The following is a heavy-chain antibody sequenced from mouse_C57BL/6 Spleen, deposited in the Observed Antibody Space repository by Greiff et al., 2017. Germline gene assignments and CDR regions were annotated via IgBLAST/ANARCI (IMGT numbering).Heavy chain of an antibody. V-gene: IGHV2-9*01. CDR2: IWGGGRS. CDR1: GFSFTSYG. D-gene: IGHD2-12*01. CDR3: AKQGDDGAWFAY. Sequence: VKVVESGPGLVAPSQSLSITCTVSGFSFTSYGVDWVRQTPGKGLEWLGAIWGGGRSNYNSALISRLSISKNNSKSQVFLKMYSLQTDDTAMYYCAKQGDDGAWFAYWGQGTLVTVSA. J-gene: IGHJ3*01.